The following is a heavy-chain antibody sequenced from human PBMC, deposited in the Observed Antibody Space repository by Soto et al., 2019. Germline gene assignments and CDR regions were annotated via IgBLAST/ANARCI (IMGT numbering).Heavy chain of an antibody. CDR2: MNPNSGNT. CDR3: AREGYGDYFVYN. Sequence: ASVKVSCKASGFTFTSYDYHWVRQATGEGLEWLGWMNPNSGNTEYAQKFQGRLTMTRNTSTSTAYMELSSLRFEDTAVYYCAREGYGDYFVYNWGQGTLVTVSS. J-gene: IGHJ4*02. V-gene: IGHV1-8*01. CDR1: GFTFTSYD. D-gene: IGHD4-17*01.